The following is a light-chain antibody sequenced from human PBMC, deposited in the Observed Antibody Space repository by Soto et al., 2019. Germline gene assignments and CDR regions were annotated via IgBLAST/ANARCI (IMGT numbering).Light chain of an antibody. Sequence: EIVMTQSPATLSVSPGERATLSCRASQSVSSNLAWYQQKPGQAPRLLIYGASTRATSIPDRFSGSGSGTEFTLTISSLHSEDFAVYYCQQYNNWPLTFGGGTKVEIK. V-gene: IGKV3-15*01. CDR3: QQYNNWPLT. CDR1: QSVSSN. J-gene: IGKJ4*01. CDR2: GAS.